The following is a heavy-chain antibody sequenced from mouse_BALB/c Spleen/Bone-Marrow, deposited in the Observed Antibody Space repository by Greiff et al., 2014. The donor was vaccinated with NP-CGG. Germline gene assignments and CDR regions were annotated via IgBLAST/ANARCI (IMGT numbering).Heavy chain of an antibody. D-gene: IGHD2-14*01. J-gene: IGHJ4*01. CDR1: GYTFTDYV. CDR2: IYPGSGST. V-gene: IGHV1-81*01. Sequence: VQLQQSGPELVKPGASVKMSCKASGYTFTDYVISWVKQRTGQGLEWIGEIYPGSGSTYYNEKFKGKATLTADKSSNTAYMQLGSLTSEDSAVYFCASRGEVRRHYYAMDYWGQGTSVTVSS. CDR3: ASRGEVRRHYYAMDY.